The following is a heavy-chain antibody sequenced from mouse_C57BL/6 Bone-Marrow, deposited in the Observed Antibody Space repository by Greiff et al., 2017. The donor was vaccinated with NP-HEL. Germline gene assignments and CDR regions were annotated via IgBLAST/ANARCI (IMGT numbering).Heavy chain of an antibody. V-gene: IGHV1-47*01. CDR2: FHPYNDDT. CDR1: GYTFTTYP. Sequence: QVQLQQSGAELVKPGASVKMSCKASGYTFTTYPIEWMKQNHGKSLEWIGNFHPYNDDTKYNEKFKGKATLTVEKSSSTVYLELSRLTSDDSAVYYCRLIYYDYDVNWYFDVWGTGTTVTVSS. D-gene: IGHD2-4*01. CDR3: RLIYYDYDVNWYFDV. J-gene: IGHJ1*03.